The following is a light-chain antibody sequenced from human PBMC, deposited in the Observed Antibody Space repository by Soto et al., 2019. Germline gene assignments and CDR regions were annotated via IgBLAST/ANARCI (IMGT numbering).Light chain of an antibody. CDR2: LGS. CDR1: QILRHFNGYNY. CDR3: MQALQPPNR. Sequence: VVSLYKLYLPATHVEAASISCRSSQILRHFNGYNYVDWYLQKPGQSPQLLIYLGSKRASGVPDRFSGSGSGTDFTLKISRVEAEDVGLYYCMQALQPPNRFGQGTHPDIK. V-gene: IGKV2-28*01. J-gene: IGKJ5*01.